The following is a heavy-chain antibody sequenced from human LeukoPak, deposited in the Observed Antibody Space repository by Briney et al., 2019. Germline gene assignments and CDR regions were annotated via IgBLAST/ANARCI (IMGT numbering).Heavy chain of an antibody. Sequence: PGGSLRLSCAASGFTFSSYAMSWVCQAPGKGLKWVSTINDNGDGTYYADSVKGRFTISRDNSYNTVSLQMNSLRVEDTAMYYCAKDSVTTTSSPFDYWGQGTLVTVSS. D-gene: IGHD4-17*01. J-gene: IGHJ4*02. CDR2: INDNGDGT. CDR3: AKDSVTTTSSPFDY. CDR1: GFTFSSYA. V-gene: IGHV3-23*01.